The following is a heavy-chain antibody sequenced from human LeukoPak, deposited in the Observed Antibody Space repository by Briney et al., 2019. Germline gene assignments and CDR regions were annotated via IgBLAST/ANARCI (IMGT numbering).Heavy chain of an antibody. CDR2: IPYSGST. CDR3: ARDQGSRLGMDV. D-gene: IGHD2-15*01. CDR1: GDSVTSYY. J-gene: IGHJ6*02. V-gene: IGHV4-59*02. Sequence: PSETLSLTCTVSGDSVTSYYWSWIRQPPGKGREWIGYIPYSGSTKDIPSLNSRVSRSVDTAKNQLSLKLTSVTAADTAVYYCARDQGSRLGMDVWGQGTTVTVSS.